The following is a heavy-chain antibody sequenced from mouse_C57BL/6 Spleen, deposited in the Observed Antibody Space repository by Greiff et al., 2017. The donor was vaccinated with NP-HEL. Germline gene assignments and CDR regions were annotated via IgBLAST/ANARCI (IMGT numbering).Heavy chain of an antibody. Sequence: EVQLQQSGPELVKPGASVKISCKASGYTFTDYNMDWVKQSHGKSLEWIGDINPNNGGTIYNQKFKGKATLTVDKSSSTAYMELRSLTSEDTAVYYCARGYYSNYEGFDYWGQGTTLTVSS. CDR3: ARGYYSNYEGFDY. D-gene: IGHD2-5*01. J-gene: IGHJ2*01. V-gene: IGHV1-18*01. CDR1: GYTFTDYN. CDR2: INPNNGGT.